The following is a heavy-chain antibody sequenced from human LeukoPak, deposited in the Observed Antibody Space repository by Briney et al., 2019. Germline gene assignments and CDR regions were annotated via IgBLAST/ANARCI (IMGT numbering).Heavy chain of an antibody. Sequence: ASVKVSCKASGYTFTSYGISWVRQAPGQGLEWMGWISAYNGNTNYAQKLQGRVTMTTDTSTSTAYMELRSLRSDDTAVYYCAREGGYYDSSGYYLLPPADYWRQGTLVTVSS. CDR3: AREGGYYDSSGYYLLPPADY. CDR2: ISAYNGNT. J-gene: IGHJ4*02. D-gene: IGHD3-22*01. V-gene: IGHV1-18*01. CDR1: GYTFTSYG.